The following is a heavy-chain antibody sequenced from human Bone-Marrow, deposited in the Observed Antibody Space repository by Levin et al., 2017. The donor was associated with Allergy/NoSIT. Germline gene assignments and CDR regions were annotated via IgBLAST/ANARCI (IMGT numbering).Heavy chain of an antibody. J-gene: IGHJ4*02. CDR3: ARNARAGRGPAVY. CDR1: GGTFSTNI. V-gene: IGHV1-69*06. CDR2: IMPSFGTI. D-gene: IGHD2-8*01. Sequence: KISCKVSGGTFSTNIISWVRQAPGQGFEWMGGIMPSFGTIRYAEKFQGRVTIIADTSTKTVFVELTSLRNEDTAVYFCARNARAGRGPAVYWGQGTLVTVSS.